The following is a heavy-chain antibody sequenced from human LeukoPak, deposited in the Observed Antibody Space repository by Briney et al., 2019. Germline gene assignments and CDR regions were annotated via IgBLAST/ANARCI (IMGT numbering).Heavy chain of an antibody. CDR3: ARDSPMYYYDSSGYLGLC. V-gene: IGHV1-2*02. CDR1: GYTFTGYY. D-gene: IGHD3-22*01. Sequence: WASVKVSCKASGYTFTGYYMHWVRQAPGQGLEWMGWVNPNSGGTNYAQKFQGRVTMTRDTSISTAYMELSRLRSDDTAVYYCARDSPMYYYDSSGYLGLCWGQGTLVTVSS. J-gene: IGHJ4*02. CDR2: VNPNSGGT.